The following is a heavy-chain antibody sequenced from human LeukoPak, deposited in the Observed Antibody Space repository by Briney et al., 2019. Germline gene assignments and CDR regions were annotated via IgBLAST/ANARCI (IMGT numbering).Heavy chain of an antibody. J-gene: IGHJ6*02. Sequence: PGGSLRLSCAAYGFTLDDNGMGWVRQAPGKGQGRDSGNNWNRGGTGYADSVKGRFTISRDNAKNSLYLQMNSLRAEDTALYHCARGITMVRGVIRYYYYGMDVWGQGTTVTVSS. V-gene: IGHV3-20*01. CDR3: ARGITMVRGVIRYYYYGMDV. CDR1: GFTLDDNG. D-gene: IGHD3-10*01. CDR2: NNWNRGGT.